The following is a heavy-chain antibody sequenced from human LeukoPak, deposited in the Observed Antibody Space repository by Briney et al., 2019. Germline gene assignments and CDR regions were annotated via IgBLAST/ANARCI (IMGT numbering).Heavy chain of an antibody. CDR1: GFTFSSYA. D-gene: IGHD3-22*01. Sequence: GGSLRLSCAASGFTFSSYAMSWVRQAPGKGLEWVSVIYSGGSTYYADSVKGRFTISRDNSKNTLYLQMNSLRAEDTAVYYCATYDSSGYYLDYWGQGTLVTLSS. V-gene: IGHV3-53*01. CDR2: IYSGGST. CDR3: ATYDSSGYYLDY. J-gene: IGHJ4*02.